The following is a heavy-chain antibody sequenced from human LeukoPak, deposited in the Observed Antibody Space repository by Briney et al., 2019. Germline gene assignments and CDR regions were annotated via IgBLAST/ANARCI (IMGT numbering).Heavy chain of an antibody. CDR3: ARGGIVVVPAAMDYYYYYGMDV. V-gene: IGHV3-72*01. D-gene: IGHD2-2*01. CDR2: TRNKANSYTT. J-gene: IGHJ6*04. Sequence: PGGSLRLSCAASGFTFSDHYMDWARQAPGKGLERVGRTRNKANSYTTEYAASVKGRFTISRDDSKNSLYLQMNSLKTEDTAVYYCARGGIVVVPAAMDYYYYYGMDVWGKGTTVTVSS. CDR1: GFTFSDHY.